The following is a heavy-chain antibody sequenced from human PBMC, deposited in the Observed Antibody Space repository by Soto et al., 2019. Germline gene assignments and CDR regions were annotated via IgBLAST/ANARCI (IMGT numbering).Heavy chain of an antibody. CDR1: GFLFSNAW. V-gene: IGHV3-15*01. D-gene: IGHD3-16*01. CDR2: IKSQSDGGAT. Sequence: GALRLSCEDSGFLFSNAWMSWFRQGPGKGLEWVARIKSQSDGGATEYAAAVKGRFTISRDDSNNAVYLQMDSLTSDDTTVYYCPTDPIKLWPYDYWGQGTPVTVSS. J-gene: IGHJ4*02. CDR3: PTDPIKLWPYDY.